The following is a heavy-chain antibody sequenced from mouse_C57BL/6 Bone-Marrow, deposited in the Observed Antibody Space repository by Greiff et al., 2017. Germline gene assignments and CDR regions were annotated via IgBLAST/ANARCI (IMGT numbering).Heavy chain of an antibody. Sequence: EVKLVASEGCLLQPGRSMKLSCTASGFTFSDSYLAWVRQVPETGLEWVANLNYDGSSTYYLASLKSRFIISRDNAKNILYLQMSSLKSEDTATYYCARSGYYDYYAMDYWGQGTSGTVSS. CDR3: ARSGYYDYYAMDY. CDR1: GFTFSDSY. D-gene: IGHD2-3*01. V-gene: IGHV5-16*01. CDR2: LNYDGSST. J-gene: IGHJ4*01.